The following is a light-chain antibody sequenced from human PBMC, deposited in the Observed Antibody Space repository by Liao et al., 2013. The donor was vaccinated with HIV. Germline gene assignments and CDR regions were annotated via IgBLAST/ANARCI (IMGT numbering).Light chain of an antibody. J-gene: IGLJ1*01. CDR2: HAS. V-gene: IGLV3-21*01. Sequence: SYELTQPSSLSVAPGKTARMTCGGNSIGSKSVHWYQQKPGQAPVLLIYHASDRPSGIPERFSGSNSGNTATLTISRVEPGDEADYYCQLWDSSSDHPYVFGTGTQVTVL. CDR3: QLWDSSSDHPYV. CDR1: SIGSKS.